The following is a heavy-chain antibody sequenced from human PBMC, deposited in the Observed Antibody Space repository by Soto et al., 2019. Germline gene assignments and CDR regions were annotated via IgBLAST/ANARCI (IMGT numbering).Heavy chain of an antibody. V-gene: IGHV3-23*01. J-gene: IGHJ4*02. D-gene: IGHD2-8*01. Sequence: EVQLLESGGGLVQPGGSLRLSCAASGFTFTNYAMTWVRQAPGKGLQWVSAIGVSGGDTYYADSVKGRFTISRDNSKNTVYLQMNSLRVEDTAVYYCAKEQLDSIPGILMGHLGGQGSLVTVSS. CDR3: AKEQLDSIPGILMGHL. CDR1: GFTFTNYA. CDR2: IGVSGGDT.